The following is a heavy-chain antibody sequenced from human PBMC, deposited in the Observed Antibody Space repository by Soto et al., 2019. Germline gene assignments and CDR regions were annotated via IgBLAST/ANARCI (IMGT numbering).Heavy chain of an antibody. CDR1: GFTFSNAW. J-gene: IGHJ5*02. Sequence: EVQLVESGGGMVNPGGSLRLSCAASGFTFSNAWMSWVRQAPGKGLEWVGRIKSKTDGGTTDYAAPVKGRFTISRDDSKNTLYLQMNSLKTEDTAVYYCTTDPGYHEKYNWFDPWGQGTLVTVSS. V-gene: IGHV3-15*01. CDR3: TTDPGYHEKYNWFDP. D-gene: IGHD5-12*01. CDR2: IKSKTDGGTT.